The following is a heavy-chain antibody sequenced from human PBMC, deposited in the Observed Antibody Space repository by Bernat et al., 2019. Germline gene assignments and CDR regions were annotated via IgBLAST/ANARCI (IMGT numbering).Heavy chain of an antibody. V-gene: IGHV3-30*18. D-gene: IGHD1-26*01. CDR1: GFTFSSYS. J-gene: IGHJ4*02. Sequence: QVQLVESGGGVVQPGRSLRLSCAASGFTFSSYSMHWVRQAPGKGLEWVAVISYDGSNKYYADSVKGRFTISRDNSKNTLYLQMNSLRAEDTAVYYCAKPRVVGATGPFDYWGQGTLVTVSS. CDR3: AKPRVVGATGPFDY. CDR2: ISYDGSNK.